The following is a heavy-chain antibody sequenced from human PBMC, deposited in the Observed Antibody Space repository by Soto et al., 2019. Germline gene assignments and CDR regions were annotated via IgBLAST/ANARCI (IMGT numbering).Heavy chain of an antibody. CDR2: IYWDDDK. CDR3: AILWETGHSSRWYS. V-gene: IGHV2-5*02. J-gene: IGHJ4*02. CDR1: GFSLSTSGMG. Sequence: SGPTLVNPTQTLTLTCTFSGFSLSTSGMGVGWIRQPPGKALEWLALIYWDDDKRYSPSLKSRLTISKDTSKNQVVLTMTNMDPVDTATFYCAILWETGHSSRWYSWGQGTLVTVSS. D-gene: IGHD6-13*01.